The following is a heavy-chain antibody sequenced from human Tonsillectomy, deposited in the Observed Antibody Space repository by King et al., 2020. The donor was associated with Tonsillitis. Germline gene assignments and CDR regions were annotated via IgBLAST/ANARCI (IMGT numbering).Heavy chain of an antibody. J-gene: IGHJ4*02. CDR3: AREGDSSGYSWSYFDY. CDR2: ISYDGSNK. V-gene: IGHV3-30*04. Sequence: HVQLVESGGGVVQPGRSLRLSCAASGFTFSRNAMHWVRQAPGKGLEWVAVISYDGSNKYYADSVKGRFTISRDNSKNTLYLQMNSLRADDTAVYYCAREGDSSGYSWSYFDYWGQGTLVTVSS. D-gene: IGHD3-22*01. CDR1: GFTFSRNA.